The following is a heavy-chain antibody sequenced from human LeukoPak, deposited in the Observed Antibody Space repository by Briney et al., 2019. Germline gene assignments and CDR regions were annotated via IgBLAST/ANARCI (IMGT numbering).Heavy chain of an antibody. Sequence: ASVKVSCKVSGYTLTELSMHWVRQAPGKGLEGMGGFDPEDGETIYAQKFQGRVTMTEDTSTDTAYMELSSLRSEDTAVYYCATVNRYYYGSGSYPYWGQGTLVTVSS. CDR2: FDPEDGET. J-gene: IGHJ4*02. V-gene: IGHV1-24*01. CDR1: GYTLTELS. CDR3: ATVNRYYYGSGSYPY. D-gene: IGHD3-10*01.